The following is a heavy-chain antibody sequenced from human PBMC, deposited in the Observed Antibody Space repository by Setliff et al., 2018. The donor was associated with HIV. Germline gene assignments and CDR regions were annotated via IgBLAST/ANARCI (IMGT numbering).Heavy chain of an antibody. CDR3: ARYRYYYDSSGYGRWFDP. D-gene: IGHD3-22*01. Sequence: LSLTCSVSGGAISGSGYYWSWIRQPPGKALEWIGYIYYSGSVYYNPSLKSRLTISVDTSKNQFSLRLNSVTAADTAVYYCARYRYYYDSSGYGRWFDPWGQGTLVTVSS. CDR2: IYYSGSV. J-gene: IGHJ5*02. CDR1: GGAISGSGYY. V-gene: IGHV4-30-4*01.